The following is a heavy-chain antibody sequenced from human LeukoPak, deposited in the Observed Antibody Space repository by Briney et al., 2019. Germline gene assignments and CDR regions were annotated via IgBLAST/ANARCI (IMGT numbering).Heavy chain of an antibody. V-gene: IGHV3-30*03. CDR1: GFTFSNYG. CDR3: ARDSINCSSTSCYRYYYYGMDV. D-gene: IGHD2-2*02. CDR2: ISFDGSKK. J-gene: IGHJ6*02. Sequence: GKSLRLSCAASGFTFSNYGIHWVRQAPGKGLEWVAVISFDGSKKYYADSVKGRFSISRDNSKNTLYLQMNSLRAEDTAVYYCARDSINCSSTSCYRYYYYGMDVWGQGTTVTVSS.